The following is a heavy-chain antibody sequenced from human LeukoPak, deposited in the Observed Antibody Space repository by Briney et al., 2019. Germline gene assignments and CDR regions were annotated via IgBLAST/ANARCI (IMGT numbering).Heavy chain of an antibody. CDR3: AREEKWATPFLDR. J-gene: IGHJ5*02. CDR1: GGTFTTYA. V-gene: IGHV1-69*13. Sequence: SVKVSCKASGGTFTTYAITWVRQAPGQGLEWMGRIIPMFGRTNYAENFQDRVTFTADESTTTAYMELSGLRSEDTAIYYCAREEKWATPFLDRWGQGTLVTVSS. CDR2: IIPMFGRT. D-gene: IGHD2-15*01.